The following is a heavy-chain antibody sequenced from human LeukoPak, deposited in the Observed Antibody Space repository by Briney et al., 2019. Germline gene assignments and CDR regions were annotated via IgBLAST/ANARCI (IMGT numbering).Heavy chain of an antibody. D-gene: IGHD6-13*01. CDR3: ASMEAAGIPDDY. J-gene: IGHJ4*02. V-gene: IGHV4-59*01. Sequence: PSETLSLTCTVSGGSISSYYWSWIRQPPGKGLEWIGYIYYSGSTNYNPSLKSRVTISVDTSKNQFSLKLSSVTAADTAVYYCASMEAAGIPDDYWGQGTLVTVSS. CDR1: GGSISSYY. CDR2: IYYSGST.